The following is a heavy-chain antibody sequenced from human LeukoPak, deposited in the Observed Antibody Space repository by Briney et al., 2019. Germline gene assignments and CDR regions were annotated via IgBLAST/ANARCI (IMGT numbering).Heavy chain of an antibody. D-gene: IGHD3-10*01. J-gene: IGHJ4*02. CDR1: GFTFSSYT. CDR3: ARLAHYYGSGASY. CDR2: ISSSSNYI. Sequence: PGGSLRLSCTASGFTFSSYTVKWLRQAPGKGLEWVSYISSSSNYIKYADSVKGRFTISRDNAKNSLYLQMNSLRAEDTDVYYCARLAHYYGSGASYWGQGTLVTVSS. V-gene: IGHV3-21*01.